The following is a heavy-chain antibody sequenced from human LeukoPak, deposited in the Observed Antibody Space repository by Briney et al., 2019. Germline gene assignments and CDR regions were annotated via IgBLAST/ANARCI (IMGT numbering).Heavy chain of an antibody. D-gene: IGHD3-16*01. Sequence: PSETLSLTCSVSGVPINSRDYYWSWTRQPPGKGLEWIGSIYYSGNTYYNSSLQSRATISVDTSRDYFSLTLRSVTAAETALYFCRRGAMTAKPAGFWGQGTLVTVSS. CDR2: IYYSGNT. CDR3: RRGAMTAKPAGF. J-gene: IGHJ4*02. CDR1: GVPINSRDYY. V-gene: IGHV4-39*01.